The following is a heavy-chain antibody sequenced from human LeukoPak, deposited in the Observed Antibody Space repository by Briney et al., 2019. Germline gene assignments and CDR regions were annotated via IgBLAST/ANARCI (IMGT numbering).Heavy chain of an antibody. J-gene: IGHJ4*02. CDR3: AKASRVSSADAVL. CDR2: LRGDGET. Sequence: GGSLRLSCVASGFIFRDYAMSWVRHAPAGGLEWVSSLRGDGETFYTDSVKGRFTLSRDHSRNTVYLQLSNLRVEDTAVYYCAKASRVSSADAVLWGQGTLVTVS. V-gene: IGHV3-23*01. D-gene: IGHD2-2*01. CDR1: GFIFRDYA.